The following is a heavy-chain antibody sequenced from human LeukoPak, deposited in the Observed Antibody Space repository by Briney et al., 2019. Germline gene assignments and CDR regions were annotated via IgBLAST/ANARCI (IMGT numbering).Heavy chain of an antibody. CDR2: ISLSGSNI. CDR3: VRDSRLISPQGPTYVDS. J-gene: IGHJ4*02. CDR1: GFTFSSYD. V-gene: IGHV3-48*04. D-gene: IGHD3-16*01. Sequence: GGSLRLSCAASGFTFSSYDMHWVRQAPGKGLEWISDISLSGSNIYYADSVKGRFTISRDNAKNSLYLEMNSLRADDTAMYYCVRDSRLISPQGPTYVDSWGQGTLVTVSS.